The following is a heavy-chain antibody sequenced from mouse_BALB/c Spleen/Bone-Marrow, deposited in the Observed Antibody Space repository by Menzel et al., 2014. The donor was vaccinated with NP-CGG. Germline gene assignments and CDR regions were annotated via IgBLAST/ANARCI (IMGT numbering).Heavy chain of an antibody. J-gene: IGHJ4*01. CDR2: INPSNGGT. CDR1: GYTFTTYW. CDR3: TIEYGSRTKDYYALDY. Sequence: QVHVKQSGAELVKPGASVKLSCKASGYTFTTYWMHWVRLRPGQGFEWIGEINPSNGGTKNNEKFKRKATLTVDKSSSTAYMQLSSLTSEDSAVYYCTIEYGSRTKDYYALDYWGQGTSVTVPS. V-gene: IGHV1S16*01. D-gene: IGHD1-1*01.